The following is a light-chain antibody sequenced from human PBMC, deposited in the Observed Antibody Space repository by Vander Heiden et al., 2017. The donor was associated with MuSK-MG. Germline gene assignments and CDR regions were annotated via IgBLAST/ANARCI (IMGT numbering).Light chain of an antibody. CDR3: QSYDRYLSRV. CDR1: SSNIGAGYP. V-gene: IGLV1-40*01. J-gene: IGLJ1*01. CDR2: DNI. Sequence: QSVLTQPPSVSGAPGQRVTISCTGGSSNIGAGYPVHWYQHLPGTAPKLLISDNISRPSGVPDRFSGSRSGTSASLAIAGLQAEDEADYYCQSYDRYLSRVFGTGTKVTVL.